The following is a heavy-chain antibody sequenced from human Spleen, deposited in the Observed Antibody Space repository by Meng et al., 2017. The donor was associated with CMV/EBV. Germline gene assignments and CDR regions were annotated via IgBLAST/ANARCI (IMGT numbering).Heavy chain of an antibody. Sequence: SLKISCAASRFTFDDYAMHWVRQAPGKGLEWVSGINWNTGNLDYADSVKGRFTISRDNAKNSLYLQMNSLRAEDTAVYYCAKNFDFWSGTYFDYWGQGTLVTVSS. CDR1: RFTFDDYA. J-gene: IGHJ4*02. V-gene: IGHV3-9*01. CDR2: INWNTGNL. CDR3: AKNFDFWSGTYFDY. D-gene: IGHD3-3*01.